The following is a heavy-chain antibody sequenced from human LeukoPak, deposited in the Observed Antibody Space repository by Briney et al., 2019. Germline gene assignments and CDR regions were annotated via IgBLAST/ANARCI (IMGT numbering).Heavy chain of an antibody. CDR3: AKDLSASRDSGYYSLDY. CDR2: MSGSGGST. Sequence: GGSLRLSCAASGFTFSNYAMNWVRQAPGKELEWVSAMSGSGGSTYYADSVKGRLTISRDNSKNTLYLQMNSLGAEDTAVYYCAKDLSASRDSGYYSLDYWGQGTLVTVSS. J-gene: IGHJ4*02. D-gene: IGHD3-22*01. V-gene: IGHV3-23*01. CDR1: GFTFSNYA.